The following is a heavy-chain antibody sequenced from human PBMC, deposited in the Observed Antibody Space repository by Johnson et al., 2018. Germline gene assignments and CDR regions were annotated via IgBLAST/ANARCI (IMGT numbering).Heavy chain of an antibody. J-gene: IGHJ1*01. CDR2: ISWAGGSV. V-gene: IGHV3-9*01. CDR1: GFTFHDSA. Sequence: VQLVESGGGLGQPGESLRLSCAASGFTFHDSAMHWVRQPPGKGLEWVSGISWAGGSVGYVDSVRGRFTMSRANAKNSLSLQMNSLRGDDTALYYCAKGFGYSDSSGYFRQWGQGTLVTGSS. CDR3: AKGFGYSDSSGYFRQ. D-gene: IGHD5-18*01.